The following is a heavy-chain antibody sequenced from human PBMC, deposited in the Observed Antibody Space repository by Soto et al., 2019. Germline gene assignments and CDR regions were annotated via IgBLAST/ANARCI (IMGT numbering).Heavy chain of an antibody. Sequence: SETLSLTCPLSGGSISSYYWSWIRPPAGQALEWIGRIYTSGSTNYNPSIKSRVTMSVDTSKNQFSLKLSSVTAADTAVYYCATQNPAYYYGSGSYRDAFDIWGQGTMVTVSS. J-gene: IGHJ3*02. CDR2: IYTSGST. V-gene: IGHV4-4*07. CDR3: ATQNPAYYYGSGSYRDAFDI. D-gene: IGHD3-10*01. CDR1: GGSISSYY.